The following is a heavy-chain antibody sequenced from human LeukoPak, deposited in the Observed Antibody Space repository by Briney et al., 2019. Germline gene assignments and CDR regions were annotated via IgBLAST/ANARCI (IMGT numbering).Heavy chain of an antibody. CDR3: ARAEKYYFDY. Sequence: SETLSLTCAVYGGSFSGYYWSWIRQPPGKGLEWIGEINHSGSTNYNPSLKSRVTISVDTSKNQFSLKLSSVTAADTAVYYCARAEKYYFDYWGQGTLVTVSS. CDR1: GGSFSGYY. V-gene: IGHV4-34*09. J-gene: IGHJ4*02. CDR2: INHSGST.